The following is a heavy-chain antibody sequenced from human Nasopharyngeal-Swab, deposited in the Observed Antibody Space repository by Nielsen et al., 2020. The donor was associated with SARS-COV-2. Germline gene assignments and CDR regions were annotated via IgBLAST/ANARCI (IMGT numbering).Heavy chain of an antibody. D-gene: IGHD3-10*01. Sequence: GGSLRLSCAASGFTFRDFGMHWVRQAPGQGLEWVADIWYDGSNRYYVDSVKGRFTISRDNSNNTLYLQMSSLRAEDTAVYYCARDNNFVVRGVIGYWGQGTLVTVSS. CDR3: ARDNNFVVRGVIGY. J-gene: IGHJ4*02. CDR1: GFTFRDFG. V-gene: IGHV3-33*01. CDR2: IWYDGSNR.